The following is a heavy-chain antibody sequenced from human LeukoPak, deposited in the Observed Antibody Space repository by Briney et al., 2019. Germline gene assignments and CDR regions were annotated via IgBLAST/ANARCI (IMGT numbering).Heavy chain of an antibody. J-gene: IGHJ4*02. CDR2: MNPNSGNT. CDR3: ARGGGHRYYVVLPDY. V-gene: IGHV1-8*01. Sequence: RASVEVSCKASGYTFTSYDINWVRQATGQGLEWMGWMNPNSGNTGYAQKFQGRVTMTRNTSISTAYMELSSLRSEDTAVYYCARGGGHRYYVVLPDYWGQGTLVTVSS. D-gene: IGHD3-16*01. CDR1: GYTFTSYD.